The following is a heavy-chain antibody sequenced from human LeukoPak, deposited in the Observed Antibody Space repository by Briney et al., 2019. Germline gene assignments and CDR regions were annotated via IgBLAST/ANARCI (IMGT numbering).Heavy chain of an antibody. Sequence: SETLSLTCTVSGGSVSSGSYYWSWIRQPPGKGLEWIGYIYYSGSTDYNPSLKSRVTLSVDTSKNQFSLKLSSVTAADTAVYYCARVLGDSGSYPFDYWGQGTLVTVSS. D-gene: IGHD1-26*01. CDR3: ARVLGDSGSYPFDY. V-gene: IGHV4-61*01. CDR1: GGSVSSGSYY. CDR2: IYYSGST. J-gene: IGHJ4*02.